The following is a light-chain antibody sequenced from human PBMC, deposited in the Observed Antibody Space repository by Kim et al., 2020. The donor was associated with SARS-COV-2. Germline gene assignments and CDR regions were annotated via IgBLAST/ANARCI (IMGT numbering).Light chain of an antibody. Sequence: QPVLTQSPSASASLGASVKLTCTLSSGHSSYAIAWHQQQPGKGPRYLMKLNSDGSHSKGDGIPDRFSGSSSGAERYLTISSLQSEDEADYYCQTWGTGTLYVFGTGTKVTVL. CDR1: SGHSSYA. V-gene: IGLV4-69*01. J-gene: IGLJ1*01. CDR2: LNSDGSH. CDR3: QTWGTGTLYV.